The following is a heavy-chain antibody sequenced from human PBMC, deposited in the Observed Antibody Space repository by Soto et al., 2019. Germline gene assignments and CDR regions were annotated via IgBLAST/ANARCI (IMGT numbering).Heavy chain of an antibody. J-gene: IGHJ6*02. V-gene: IGHV3-30-3*01. Sequence: QVQLVESGGGVVQPGRSLRLSCAASGFTFSSYAMHWVRQAPGKGLEWVAVISYDGSNKYYADSVKGRFTISRDNSKNTLYLQMNSLRAEDTAVYYCARERGVGSGWYVVPAFDCYYGMDVWGQGTTVTVS. D-gene: IGHD6-19*01. CDR2: ISYDGSNK. CDR3: ARERGVGSGWYVVPAFDCYYGMDV. CDR1: GFTFSSYA.